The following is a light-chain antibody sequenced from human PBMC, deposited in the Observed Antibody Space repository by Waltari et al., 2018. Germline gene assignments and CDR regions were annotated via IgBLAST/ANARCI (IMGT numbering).Light chain of an antibody. J-gene: IGLJ2*01. CDR2: SNN. CDR3: SAWDDRLSGPV. V-gene: IGLV1-47*01. Sequence: QSVLTQPPSASGTPGQRVTIACPRGGSNIGSNYVSLHQRLPGTTPKLLIYSNNQRPSAFPDRFSGSKSGASASLAISGLRSGDEADYYCSAWDDRLSGPVFGGGTKLTVL. CDR1: GSNIGSNY.